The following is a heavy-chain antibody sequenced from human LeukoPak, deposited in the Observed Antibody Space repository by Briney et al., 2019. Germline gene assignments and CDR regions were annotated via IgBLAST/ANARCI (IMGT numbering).Heavy chain of an antibody. V-gene: IGHV4-39*07. D-gene: IGHD3-16*01. J-gene: IGHJ4*02. CDR1: GGSISSSSYY. CDR2: IYYSGST. Sequence: SETLSFTCTVSGGSISSSSYYWGWIRQPPGKGLEWIGSIYYSGSTYYNPSLKSRVTISVDTSKNQFSLKLSSVTAADTAVYYCARGPLGAIDYWGQGTLVTVSS. CDR3: ARGPLGAIDY.